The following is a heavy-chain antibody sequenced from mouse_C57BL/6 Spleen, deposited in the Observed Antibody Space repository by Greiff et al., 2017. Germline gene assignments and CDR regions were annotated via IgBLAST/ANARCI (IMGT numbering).Heavy chain of an antibody. CDR2: IYPGSGST. D-gene: IGHD2-5*01. Sequence: VQLQQPGAELVKPGASVKMSCKASGYTFTSYWITWVKQRPGQGLEWIGDIYPGSGSTNYNEKFKSKATLTVDTSSSTAYMQLSSLTSEDSAVYYCARSEEYYSNPRAMDYWGQGTSVTVSS. V-gene: IGHV1-55*01. CDR1: GYTFTSYW. J-gene: IGHJ4*01. CDR3: ARSEEYYSNPRAMDY.